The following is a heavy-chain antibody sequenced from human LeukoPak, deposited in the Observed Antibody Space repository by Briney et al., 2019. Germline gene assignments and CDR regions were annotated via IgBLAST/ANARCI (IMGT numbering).Heavy chain of an antibody. CDR1: GFTFSSYS. CDR3: ARHLQTYYYGMDD. Sequence: GGSLRLSCAASGFTFSSYSMNWVRQAPGKGLEWVSSISSSSSYIYYADSVKGRFTISRDNAKNSLYLQMNSLRAEDTAVYYCARHLQTYYYGMDDWGQGTTVTVSS. J-gene: IGHJ6*02. V-gene: IGHV3-21*01. CDR2: ISSSSSYI.